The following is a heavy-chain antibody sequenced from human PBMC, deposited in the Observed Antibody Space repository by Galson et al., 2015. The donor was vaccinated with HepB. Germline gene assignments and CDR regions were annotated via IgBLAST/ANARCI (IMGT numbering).Heavy chain of an antibody. CDR2: ISGSGGST. CDR3: AKDPYDFWSGYHAF. J-gene: IGHJ4*02. CDR1: GFTFSSYA. Sequence: LRLSCAASGFTFSSYAMSWVRQAPGKGLEWVSAISGSGGSTYYADSVKGRFTISRDNSKNTLYLQMNSLRAEDTAVYYCAKDPYDFWSGYHAFWGQGTLVTVSS. D-gene: IGHD3-3*01. V-gene: IGHV3-23*01.